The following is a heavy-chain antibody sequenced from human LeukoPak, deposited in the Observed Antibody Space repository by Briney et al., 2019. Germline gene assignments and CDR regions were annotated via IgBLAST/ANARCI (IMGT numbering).Heavy chain of an antibody. CDR1: GYTFTSYG. CDR2: ISAYNGNT. V-gene: IGHV1-18*01. Sequence: GASVKVSCKASGYTFTSYGISWVRQAPGQGLEWMGWISAYNGNTNYAQKLQGRVTMTTDTSTSTAYMELRSLRSDDTAVYYCARDLDIVVVVAARGSAFDIWGQGTMVTVSS. CDR3: ARDLDIVVVVAARGSAFDI. J-gene: IGHJ3*02. D-gene: IGHD2-15*01.